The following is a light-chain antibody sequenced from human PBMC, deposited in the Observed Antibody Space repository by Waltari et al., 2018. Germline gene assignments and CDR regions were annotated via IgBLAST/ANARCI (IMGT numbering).Light chain of an antibody. V-gene: IGLV1-44*01. J-gene: IGLJ2*01. CDR2: SNN. CDR1: WSNIGSNA. CDR3: SAWDDSLNGQVV. Sequence: QSLLTQPPSASGTPGQRVTISCSGRWSNIGSNAVSRYQQPPGPAPKPLIHSNNRRPSGVPDRFSCSKSGTSASLVISGLQSADEADYYCSAWDDSLNGQVVFGGGTKVTVL.